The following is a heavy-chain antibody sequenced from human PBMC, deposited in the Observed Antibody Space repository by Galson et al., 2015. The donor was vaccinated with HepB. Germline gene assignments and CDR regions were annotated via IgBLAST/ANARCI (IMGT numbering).Heavy chain of an antibody. CDR3: AREGLAILTSFFDH. Sequence: SCKASGYTFTSYGISWVRQAPGQGLEWMGWISGYNGNTNYAQNLQGRITMTTDTSTSTAYMELRSLRFDDTAVYYCAREGLAILTSFFDHWGQGTLVTVSS. CDR2: ISGYNGNT. V-gene: IGHV1-18*01. D-gene: IGHD3/OR15-3a*01. J-gene: IGHJ4*02. CDR1: GYTFTSYG.